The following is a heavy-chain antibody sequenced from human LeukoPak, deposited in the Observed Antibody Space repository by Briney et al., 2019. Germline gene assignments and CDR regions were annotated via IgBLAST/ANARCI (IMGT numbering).Heavy chain of an antibody. CDR3: ARKTDSGGQGDY. J-gene: IGHJ4*02. CDR1: GFTFSSYE. D-gene: IGHD3-22*01. Sequence: GGSLRLSCAASGFTFSSYEMNRVRQAPGKGLEWVSYISSSGSTIYYADSVKGRFTISRDNSKNTLYLQMNSLRAEDTAVYYCARKTDSGGQGDYWGPGTLVTVSS. V-gene: IGHV3-48*03. CDR2: ISSSGSTI.